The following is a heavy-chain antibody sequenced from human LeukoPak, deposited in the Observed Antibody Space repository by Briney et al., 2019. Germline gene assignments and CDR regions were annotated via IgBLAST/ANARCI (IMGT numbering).Heavy chain of an antibody. CDR1: GFTFRSYV. CDR2: LNTDGAWI. D-gene: IGHD2-15*01. Sequence: GGSLRLSCAASGFTFRSYVMSWVRLAPGKGLEWVSGLNTDGAWIYYADSVKGRFTISRDNSENTLYLQKNSLRVEDTAIYYCAKSTAPCSRGSCYSALESWGQGTLVTVSS. V-gene: IGHV3-23*01. CDR3: AKSTAPCSRGSCYSALES. J-gene: IGHJ4*02.